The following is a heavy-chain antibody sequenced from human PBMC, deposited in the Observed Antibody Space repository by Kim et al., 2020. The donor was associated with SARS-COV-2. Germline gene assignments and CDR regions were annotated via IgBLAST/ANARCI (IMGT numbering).Heavy chain of an antibody. CDR3: GRDRNYYYMDV. CDR2: INTDGSAT. Sequence: GGSLRLSCAASGFTFTNFWMQWVRQAPGKGLVWVSRINTDGSATTYADSVKGRFTISRDNAKNTVYLQINSLRAEDTAMYFCGRDRNYYYMDVWGKGPTVTVSS. V-gene: IGHV3-74*01. J-gene: IGHJ6*03. CDR1: GFTFTNFW.